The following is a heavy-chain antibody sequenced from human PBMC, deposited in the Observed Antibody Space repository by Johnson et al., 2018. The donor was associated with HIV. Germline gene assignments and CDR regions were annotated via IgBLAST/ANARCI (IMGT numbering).Heavy chain of an antibody. Sequence: VYLVESGGGLVQPGGSLRLSCAASGFTVSTNYLTWVRQAPGKGLEWVSLIYGGGTTYYADSVKGRFTVSRDNSKNTLYLQMNSLTAEDTAVYYCARENYDYVWESYRKGGAFDIWGQGTMVTVSS. V-gene: IGHV3-66*01. CDR1: GFTVSTNY. CDR3: ARENYDYVWESYRKGGAFDI. CDR2: IYGGGTT. J-gene: IGHJ3*02. D-gene: IGHD3-16*02.